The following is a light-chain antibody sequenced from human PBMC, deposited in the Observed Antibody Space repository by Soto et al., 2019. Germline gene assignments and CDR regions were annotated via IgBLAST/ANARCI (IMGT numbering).Light chain of an antibody. V-gene: IGKV3-11*01. CDR1: QSVRND. CDR3: QQRTNWPPT. CDR2: SAS. Sequence: EIVLTQSPATLSLSPGERATLSCRASQSVRNDLGWYHQKPGQAPRVLIYSASNRATGIPARFSGSGSGTDFTLPISSLEPEDFAVNYCQQRTNWPPTFGGGTKVEMK. J-gene: IGKJ4*01.